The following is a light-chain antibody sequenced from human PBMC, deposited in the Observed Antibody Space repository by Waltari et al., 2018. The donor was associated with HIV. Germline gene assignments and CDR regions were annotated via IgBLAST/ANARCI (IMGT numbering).Light chain of an antibody. CDR1: SSHVGDYNY. CDR3: SSYTGSSTLGV. Sequence: QSALTQPASVSGSPGQSITIYCTGASSHVGDYNYFSGYQQHPCKAPKLMIYDVSNRPSGVFKRFSGSKSGNTASLTISGLQAEDEADYYCSSYTGSSTLGVFGTGTRVTVL. CDR2: DVS. V-gene: IGLV2-14*03. J-gene: IGLJ1*01.